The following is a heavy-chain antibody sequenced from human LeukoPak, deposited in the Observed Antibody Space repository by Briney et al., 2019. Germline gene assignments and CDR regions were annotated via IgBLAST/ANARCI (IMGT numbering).Heavy chain of an antibody. Sequence: SVKVSCKASGYTFTGYYIHWVRQAPGQGLEWMGWINPDTGRTNFAQKFQGRVTMTRDTSISTAYMELISLRSDDTAVYYCARGGQISIIVVVITTGLDYWGQGTLVTVSS. D-gene: IGHD3-22*01. J-gene: IGHJ4*02. CDR1: GYTFTGYY. CDR3: ARGGQISIIVVVITTGLDY. V-gene: IGHV1-2*02. CDR2: INPDTGRT.